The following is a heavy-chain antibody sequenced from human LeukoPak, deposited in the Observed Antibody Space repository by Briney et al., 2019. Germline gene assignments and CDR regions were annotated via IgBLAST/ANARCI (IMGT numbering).Heavy chain of an antibody. CDR1: GFTFSSYA. CDR3: AKGYYGSGSYGWFDP. CDR2: ISGSGGRT. V-gene: IGHV3-23*01. D-gene: IGHD3-10*01. J-gene: IGHJ5*02. Sequence: PGGSLRLSCAASGFTFSSYAMSWVRQAPGKGLEWVSAISGSGGRTYHADSVKGRFTISRDNSKSTLYLQMNSLRAEDTAVYYCAKGYYGSGSYGWFDPWGQGTLVTVSS.